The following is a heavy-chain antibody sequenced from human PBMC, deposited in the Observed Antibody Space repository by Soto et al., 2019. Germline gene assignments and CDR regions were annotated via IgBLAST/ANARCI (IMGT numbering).Heavy chain of an antibody. V-gene: IGHV4-59*02. CDR1: GGSVSSYY. Sequence: TSETLSLTCTVSGGSVSSYYWSWLRQPPGKGLEWSGNISYSGSTNYNPSLKSRVTMSVDTSKNQFSLKLSSVTAADTAVYYCARVDSSGWYSFDYWGQGTLVTVSS. J-gene: IGHJ4*02. D-gene: IGHD6-19*01. CDR3: ARVDSSGWYSFDY. CDR2: ISYSGST.